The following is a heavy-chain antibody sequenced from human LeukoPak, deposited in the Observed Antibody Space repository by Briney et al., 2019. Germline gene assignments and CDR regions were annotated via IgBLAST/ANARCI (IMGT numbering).Heavy chain of an antibody. V-gene: IGHV4-4*02. D-gene: IGHD6-19*01. J-gene: IGHJ4*02. Sequence: SGTLSLTCAVSGGSVSRTNWCSCGRQPPRERLELIAVIKISSNTHYNHSLETRVTMSVDESETRVTLKMSTVTAADTAVYYCAWHMTVSGTRGFDGGGQGIL. CDR1: GGSVSRTNW. CDR3: AWHMTVSGTRGFDG. CDR2: IKISSNT.